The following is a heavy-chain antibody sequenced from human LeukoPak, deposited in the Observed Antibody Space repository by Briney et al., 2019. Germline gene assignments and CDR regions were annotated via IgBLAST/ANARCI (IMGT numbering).Heavy chain of an antibody. Sequence: SHTLSLTCTLSVGSISSGGYYWSWIRQHPGKGLECIGYIYYSGSTYYNPSLKSRVTISVDTSKNQFSLKLSSVTAADTAVYYCAREPAYCSSTSCYPYYFDYWGQGTLVTVSS. V-gene: IGHV4-31*03. D-gene: IGHD2-2*01. J-gene: IGHJ4*02. CDR3: AREPAYCSSTSCYPYYFDY. CDR1: VGSISSGGYY. CDR2: IYYSGST.